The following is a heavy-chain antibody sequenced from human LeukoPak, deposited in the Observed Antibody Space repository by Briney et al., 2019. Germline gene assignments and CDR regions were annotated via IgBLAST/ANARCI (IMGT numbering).Heavy chain of an antibody. V-gene: IGHV3-30-3*01. CDR2: ISYDGSNK. Sequence: GGSLRLSCAASGFTFSSYAMHWVRQAPGKGLEWVAVISYDGSNKYYADSVKGRFTISGDNSKNTLYLQMNSLRAEDTAVYYCARERYYDYFDYWGQGTLVTVSS. D-gene: IGHD3-10*01. J-gene: IGHJ4*02. CDR3: ARERYYDYFDY. CDR1: GFTFSSYA.